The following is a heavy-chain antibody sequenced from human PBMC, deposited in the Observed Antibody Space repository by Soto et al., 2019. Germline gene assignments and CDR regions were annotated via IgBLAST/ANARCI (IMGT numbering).Heavy chain of an antibody. Sequence: GGSLRLSCADSGFSFDDYAMHWVRQAPGKGLEWVSTISWNSGSIGYADSVKGRFTISRDNAKNSLYLQMNSLRAEDTALYYCAKERSGTDYYFGMDVWGQGTTVTVSS. CDR1: GFSFDDYA. D-gene: IGHD1-1*01. V-gene: IGHV3-9*01. J-gene: IGHJ6*02. CDR3: AKERSGTDYYFGMDV. CDR2: ISWNSGSI.